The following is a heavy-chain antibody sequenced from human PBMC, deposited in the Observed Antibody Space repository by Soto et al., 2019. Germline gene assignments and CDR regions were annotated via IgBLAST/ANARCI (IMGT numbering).Heavy chain of an antibody. Sequence: EVQLLESGGGLVQPGGSLRLSCAASGFTFSSYAMSWVRQAPGKGLEWVSAISGSGGSTYYADSVKGRFTISRDNSKNTLYLQMNRLRAEDTAVYDCARRYIVVVPAAIIGPFDYWGQGTLVTFSS. CDR1: GFTFSSYA. CDR3: ARRYIVVVPAAIIGPFDY. J-gene: IGHJ4*02. CDR2: ISGSGGST. V-gene: IGHV3-23*01. D-gene: IGHD2-2*01.